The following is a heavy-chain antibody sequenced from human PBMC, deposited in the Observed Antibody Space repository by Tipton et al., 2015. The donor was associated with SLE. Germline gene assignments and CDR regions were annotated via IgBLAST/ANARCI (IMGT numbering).Heavy chain of an antibody. J-gene: IGHJ4*02. CDR2: VYHSGST. CDR1: GGSIRTSSNF. D-gene: IGHD2-2*01. CDR3: ARATNAEGVFDY. Sequence: TLSLTCTVSGGSIRTSSNFWAWIRQPPGKRPEWIGNVYHSGSTYYNPSLKTRVTISVDTSKNQFSLKLSSVTAADTAVYYCARATNAEGVFDYWGQGTLVTVSS. V-gene: IGHV4-39*07.